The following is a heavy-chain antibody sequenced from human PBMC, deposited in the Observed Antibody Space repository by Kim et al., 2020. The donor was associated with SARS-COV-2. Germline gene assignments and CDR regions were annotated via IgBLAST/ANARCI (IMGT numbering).Heavy chain of an antibody. Sequence: TYYADSVKGRFTISRDNSKNTLYLQMNSLRAEDTAVYYCARVPMVRGVDYWGQGTLVTVSS. J-gene: IGHJ4*02. D-gene: IGHD3-10*01. V-gene: IGHV3-53*01. CDR3: ARVPMVRGVDY. CDR2: T.